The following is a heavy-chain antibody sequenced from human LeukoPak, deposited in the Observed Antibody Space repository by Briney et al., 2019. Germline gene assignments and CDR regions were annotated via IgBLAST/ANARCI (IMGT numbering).Heavy chain of an antibody. CDR3: ARDQGRYSNYVRGQWFDP. Sequence: GGSLRLSCAGSGFTFSGYSMHWVRQAPGKGLEWVAYISTSGSSAYYTDSVQGRFTISRDNAKNSLYLQMNTLRAEDTAVYYCARDQGRYSNYVRGQWFDPWGQGTLVTVSS. V-gene: IGHV3-48*01. D-gene: IGHD4-11*01. CDR1: GFTFSGYS. CDR2: ISTSGSSA. J-gene: IGHJ5*02.